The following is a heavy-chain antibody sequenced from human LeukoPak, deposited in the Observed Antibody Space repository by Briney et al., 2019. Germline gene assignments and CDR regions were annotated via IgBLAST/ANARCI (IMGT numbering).Heavy chain of an antibody. CDR1: GFTFSNAW. J-gene: IGHJ3*02. CDR2: ISYDGSNK. CDR3: ARSPVTLVDAFDI. D-gene: IGHD2-15*01. V-gene: IGHV3-30-3*01. Sequence: GGSLRLSCAASGFTFSNAWMSWVRQAPGKGLEWVAVISYDGSNKYYADSVKGRFTISRDNSKNTLYLQMNSLRAEDTAVYYCARSPVTLVDAFDIWGQGTMVTVSS.